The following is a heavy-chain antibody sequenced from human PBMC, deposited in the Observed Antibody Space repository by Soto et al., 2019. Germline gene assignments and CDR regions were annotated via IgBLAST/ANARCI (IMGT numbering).Heavy chain of an antibody. V-gene: IGHV1-18*01. CDR2: ISAYNGNT. CDR3: ARSNYYYDSSGYYGPPRYYYYGMDV. Sequence: ASVKVSCKASGYTFTSYGISWVRQAPGQGLEWMGWISAYNGNTNYAQKLQGRVTMTTDTSTSTAYMELRSLRSDDTAVYYCARSNYYYDSSGYYGPPRYYYYGMDVWGQGTTVTVSS. CDR1: GYTFTSYG. D-gene: IGHD3-22*01. J-gene: IGHJ6*02.